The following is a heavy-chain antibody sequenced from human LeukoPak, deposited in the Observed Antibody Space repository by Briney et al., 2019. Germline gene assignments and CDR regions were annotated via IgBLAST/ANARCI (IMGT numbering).Heavy chain of an antibody. D-gene: IGHD3-3*01. CDR3: ARVLQNYYLMDV. CDR2: IYDSGSA. CDR1: GVSINSHY. J-gene: IGHJ6*03. Sequence: PSETLSLTCTVSGVSINSHYWSWIRQPPGKGLEWIGFIYDSGSANYKSSLKSRVTMTVDTSKNQFSLKLNSVSAADTAVYYCARVLQNYYLMDVWGKGTTVTVS. V-gene: IGHV4-59*11.